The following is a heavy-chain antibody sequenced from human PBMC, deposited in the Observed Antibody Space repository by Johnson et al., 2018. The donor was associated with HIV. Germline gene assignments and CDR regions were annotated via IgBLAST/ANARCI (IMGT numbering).Heavy chain of an antibody. CDR2: ISYDGGNK. CDR1: GFTFSSYA. Sequence: QVQLVESGGGVVQPGRSLRLSCAASGFTFSSYALYWVRQVPVKGLEWVATISYDGGNKYYADSVKGRFTISRDNSKNTLFLQMNSLRAEDTALYYCARDLDWGRQSGAFDIWGQGTMVTVSS. V-gene: IGHV3-30*04. CDR3: ARDLDWGRQSGAFDI. D-gene: IGHD7-27*01. J-gene: IGHJ3*02.